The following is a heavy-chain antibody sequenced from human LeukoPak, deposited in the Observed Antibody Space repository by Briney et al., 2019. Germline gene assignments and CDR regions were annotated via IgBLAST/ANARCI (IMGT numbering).Heavy chain of an antibody. J-gene: IGHJ4*02. V-gene: IGHV4-4*07. Sequence: PSETLSLTCTVSGGSISSYYWSSVRQPAGKGLEWIGRIYTSGSTNYNPSLKSRVTMSVDTSKNQFSLKLSSVTAADTAVYYCARERREYYYDSSGYYFFCWGQGTRVTVSS. CDR3: ARERREYYYDSSGYYFFC. CDR2: IYTSGST. CDR1: GGSISSYY. D-gene: IGHD3-22*01.